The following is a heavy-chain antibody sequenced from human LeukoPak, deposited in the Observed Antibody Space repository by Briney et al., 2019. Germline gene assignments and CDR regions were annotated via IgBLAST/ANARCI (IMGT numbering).Heavy chain of an antibody. CDR2: ISSSSSTI. J-gene: IGHJ3*02. CDR1: GFTFSSYG. CDR3: ARILRFGAGEAFDI. D-gene: IGHD3-10*01. Sequence: GRSLRLSCAASGFTFSSYGMHWVRQAPGKGLEWVSYISSSSSTIYYADSVKGRFTISRDNAKNSLYLQMNSLRAEDTAVYYCARILRFGAGEAFDIWGQGTMVTVSS. V-gene: IGHV3-48*04.